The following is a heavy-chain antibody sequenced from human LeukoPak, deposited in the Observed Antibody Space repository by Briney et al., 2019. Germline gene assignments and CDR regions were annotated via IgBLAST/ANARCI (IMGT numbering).Heavy chain of an antibody. Sequence: GASVKVSCTASGYRFISYSIHWVRQAPGQRLEWMGSVDAGSDNRKYSQKFQGRVTITSDTSASTAYMELSSLRSEDTAVYYCSRKYSSSSPYYYYGMDVWGQGTTVTVSS. CDR2: VDAGSDNR. J-gene: IGHJ6*02. V-gene: IGHV1-3*01. D-gene: IGHD6-6*01. CDR3: SRKYSSSSPYYYYGMDV. CDR1: GYRFISYS.